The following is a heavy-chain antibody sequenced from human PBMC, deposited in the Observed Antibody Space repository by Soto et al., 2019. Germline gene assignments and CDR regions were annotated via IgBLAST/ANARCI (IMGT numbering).Heavy chain of an antibody. D-gene: IGHD3-3*01. J-gene: IGHJ5*02. CDR1: GYSFTSDW. V-gene: IGHV5-51*01. CDR2: IYPGDSDT. Sequence: GESLKISCKGSGYSFTSDWIGWVRQMPGKGLEWMGIIYPGDSDTRYSPSFQGQVTISADKSISTAYLQWSSLKASDTAMYYCARRSYDFWSGYESNWFDPWGQGTLVTVSS. CDR3: ARRSYDFWSGYESNWFDP.